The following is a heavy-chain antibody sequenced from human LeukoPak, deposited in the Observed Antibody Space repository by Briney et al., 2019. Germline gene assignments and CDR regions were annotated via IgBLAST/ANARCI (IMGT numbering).Heavy chain of an antibody. CDR1: GFTFSTYA. CDR2: ISGSGTTT. V-gene: IGHV3-23*01. D-gene: IGHD6-13*01. CDR3: AKEVGLSAAGTRGDFDY. Sequence: GGSLRLSCAASGFTFSTYAMSWVRQAPGKGLEWVSAISGSGTTTYYADSVKGRFTISRDNSQNTLYLQMNSLRADDTAVYYCAKEVGLSAAGTRGDFDYWGQGTLVTVSS. J-gene: IGHJ4*02.